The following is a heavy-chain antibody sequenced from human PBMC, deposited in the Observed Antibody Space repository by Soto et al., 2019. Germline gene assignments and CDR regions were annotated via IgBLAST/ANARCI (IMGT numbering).Heavy chain of an antibody. V-gene: IGHV3-23*01. Sequence: GGSLRLSCAASGFTFGDSAMSWVRQPPGKGLEWLAAVNPDGSDTFYADSVKGRFTISRDNSQNTVNLQMNSLRVEDTAVYYCAKQLGYCSTGRCYFDYWGQGTQVTVSS. CDR2: VNPDGSDT. D-gene: IGHD2-2*01. CDR3: AKQLGYCSTGRCYFDY. CDR1: GFTFGDSA. J-gene: IGHJ4*02.